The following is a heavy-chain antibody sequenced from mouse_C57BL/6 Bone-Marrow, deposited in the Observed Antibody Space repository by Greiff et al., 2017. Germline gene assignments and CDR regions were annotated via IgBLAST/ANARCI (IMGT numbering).Heavy chain of an antibody. CDR1: GYTFTDYY. J-gene: IGHJ4*01. CDR3: ARSRIYYYGSSYVGGAMDD. Sequence: EVQLQQSGPELVKPGASVKISCKASGYTFTDYYMNWVKQSHGKSLEWIGDINPNNGGTSYNQKFKGKATLTVDKSSSKAYMELRSLTSEDSAVYYCARSRIYYYGSSYVGGAMDDWGQGTSVTVSS. D-gene: IGHD1-1*01. CDR2: INPNNGGT. V-gene: IGHV1-26*01.